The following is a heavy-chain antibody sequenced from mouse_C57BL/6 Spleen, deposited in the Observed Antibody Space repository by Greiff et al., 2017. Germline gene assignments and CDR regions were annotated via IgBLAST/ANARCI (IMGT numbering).Heavy chain of an antibody. V-gene: IGHV10-3*01. Sequence: ELQLVESGGGLVQPKGSLKLSCAASGFTFNTYAMHWVRQAPGKGLEWVARIRSKSSNYATYYAGSVKDRFTISRDDSQSMLYLQMNNLKTEDTAMYYCVRESSGYSWFAYWGQGTLVTVSA. CDR1: GFTFNTYA. J-gene: IGHJ3*01. CDR3: VRESSGYSWFAY. CDR2: IRSKSSNYAT. D-gene: IGHD3-2*02.